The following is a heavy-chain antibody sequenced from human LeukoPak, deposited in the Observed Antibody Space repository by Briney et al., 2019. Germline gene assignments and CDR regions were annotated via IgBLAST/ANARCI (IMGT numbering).Heavy chain of an antibody. D-gene: IGHD1-26*01. Sequence: DTVKLSCTASGYTFTSYGISWVRQAPGQGLEWMGWISAYNGNTNYAQKLQGRVTMTTDTSTSTAYMELRSLRSDDTSVYYCARDEDFSESYSPKSNPFDYWGQGTLVTVSS. V-gene: IGHV1-18*01. J-gene: IGHJ4*02. CDR2: ISAYNGNT. CDR1: GYTFTSYG. CDR3: ARDEDFSESYSPKSNPFDY.